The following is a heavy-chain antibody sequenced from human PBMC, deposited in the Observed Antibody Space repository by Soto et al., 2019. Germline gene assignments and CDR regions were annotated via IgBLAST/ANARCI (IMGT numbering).Heavy chain of an antibody. CDR1: GYSFTSYW. D-gene: IGHD3-3*01. CDR3: ARQRRALRFLEWLPYGMDV. V-gene: IGHV5-10-1*01. Sequence: GESLKISCKGSGYSFTSYWISWVRQMPGKGLEWMGRIDPSDSYTNYSPSFQGHVTISADKSISTAYLQWSSLKASDTAMYYCARQRRALRFLEWLPYGMDVWGQGTTVTVSS. J-gene: IGHJ6*02. CDR2: IDPSDSYT.